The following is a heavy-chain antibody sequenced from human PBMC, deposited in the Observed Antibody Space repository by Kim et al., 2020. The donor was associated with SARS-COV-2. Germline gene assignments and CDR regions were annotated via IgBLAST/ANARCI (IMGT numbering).Heavy chain of an antibody. CDR2: IYYSGSS. Sequence: SETLSLTCTVSGGSISSSSYYWGWIRQPPGKGLEWIGSIYYSGSSYYNPSLKSLVALSVDTTKNQFFLKLSPATAADTAVYYCARDSSILLWSSWYDS. V-gene: IGHV4-39*07. CDR3: ARDSSILLWSSWYDS. D-gene: IGHD5-18*01. CDR1: GGSISSSSYY. J-gene: IGHJ5*01.